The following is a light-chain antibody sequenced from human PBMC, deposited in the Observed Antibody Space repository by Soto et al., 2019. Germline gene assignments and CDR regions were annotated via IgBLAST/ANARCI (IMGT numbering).Light chain of an antibody. CDR1: QSVTNY. V-gene: IGKV3-11*01. J-gene: IGKJ1*01. Sequence: EIFLTQSPDTLSLSPGERATLTCRASQSVTNYIAWYHQRPGQPPRLLIYDASNRATGVPARFSGTRSETDFTLTISDVEPACAGLYYCQQRLNWPPGFGQGTKVEIK. CDR3: QQRLNWPPG. CDR2: DAS.